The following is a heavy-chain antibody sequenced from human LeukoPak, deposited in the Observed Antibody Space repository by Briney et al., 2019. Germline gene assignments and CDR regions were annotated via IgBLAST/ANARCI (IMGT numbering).Heavy chain of an antibody. CDR1: GFTFRSNA. D-gene: IGHD3-3*01. J-gene: IGHJ4*02. CDR3: AKSIRFLEPGKKFDY. Sequence: GGSLRLSCAASGFTFRSNAMSWVRQAPGKGLEWVSGISGSGGRTYYADFGKGRFTISRDNSKNTLYLQMNSLRAEDTAVYYCAKSIRFLEPGKKFDYWGQGTLVTVSS. CDR2: ISGSGGRT. V-gene: IGHV3-23*01.